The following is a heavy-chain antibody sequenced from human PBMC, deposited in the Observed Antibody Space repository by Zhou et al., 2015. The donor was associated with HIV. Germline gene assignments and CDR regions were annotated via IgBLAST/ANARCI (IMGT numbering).Heavy chain of an antibody. Sequence: EVQLVESGGDLVQPGGSLRLSCAASGFTFRSYWMHWVRQAPGKGLVWVSRMNDNGRSTRYADSVQGRFTISRDNAKNSLYLQMNSLRAEDTAVYYCARDQRWNYDYWGQGTLVTVSS. CDR1: GFTFRSYW. D-gene: IGHD1-7*01. CDR3: ARDQRWNYDY. V-gene: IGHV3-74*01. J-gene: IGHJ4*02. CDR2: MNDNGRST.